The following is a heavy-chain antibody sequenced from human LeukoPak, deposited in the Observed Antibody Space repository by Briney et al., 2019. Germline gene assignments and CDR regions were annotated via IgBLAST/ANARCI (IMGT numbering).Heavy chain of an antibody. CDR2: IIPIFGTA. V-gene: IGHV1-69*01. J-gene: IGHJ4*02. Sequence: SVKVSCKASGGTFSSYAISWVRQAPGQGLEWMGGIIPIFGTANYAQKFQGRVAITADESTSTAYMELSSLRSEDTAVYYCARLDSSGYYYGEDYFDYWGQGTLVTVSS. CDR3: ARLDSSGYYYGEDYFDY. CDR1: GGTFSSYA. D-gene: IGHD3-22*01.